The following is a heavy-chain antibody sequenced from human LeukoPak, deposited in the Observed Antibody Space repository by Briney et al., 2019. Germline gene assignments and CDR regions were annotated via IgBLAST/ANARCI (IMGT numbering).Heavy chain of an antibody. Sequence: PGGSLRLSCAASGFTFRSYAMNWVRQAPGKGLEWVSAISGSGSATYYADSVKGRFAISRDNSKNTLYLQMNSLRPEDTAAYYCARDQWELDYWGQGTLVTVSS. CDR3: ARDQWELDY. D-gene: IGHD1-26*01. J-gene: IGHJ4*02. CDR1: GFTFRSYA. V-gene: IGHV3-23*01. CDR2: ISGSGSAT.